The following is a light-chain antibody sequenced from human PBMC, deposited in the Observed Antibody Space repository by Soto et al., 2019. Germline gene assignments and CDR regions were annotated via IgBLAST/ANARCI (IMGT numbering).Light chain of an antibody. J-gene: IGLJ2*01. V-gene: IGLV2-14*01. CDR1: SSDVGAYDF. CDR2: DVT. CDR3: SSYTTRSTLV. Sequence: QSALTQPASVSGSPGQSITISCTGTSSDVGAYDFVSWYQHSPGKAPKLVTFDVTHRPPGISDRFSGSKSANTASLTISGLQAEDEAFYYCSSYTTRSTLVFGGGPKLTVL.